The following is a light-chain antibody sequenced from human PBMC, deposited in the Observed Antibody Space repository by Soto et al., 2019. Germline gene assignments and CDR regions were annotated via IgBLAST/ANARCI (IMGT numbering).Light chain of an antibody. CDR3: QQYGSSPLT. CDR1: QSVTSSY. CDR2: GAS. Sequence: EIVLTQSPGTLSLSPGERATLSCRASQSVTSSYLAWYQQKPGLAPRLLIYGASSSATGIPDRFSGSGSGTDFTLIISRLEPEDFAVYYRQQYGSSPLTFGGGTKVEIK. J-gene: IGKJ4*01. V-gene: IGKV3-20*01.